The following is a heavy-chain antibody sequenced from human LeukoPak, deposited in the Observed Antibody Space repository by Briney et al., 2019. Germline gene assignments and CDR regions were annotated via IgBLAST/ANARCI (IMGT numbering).Heavy chain of an antibody. Sequence: GRSLRLSCAASGFTFSNYGMHWVRQAPGKGLEWVAIISYDGSNKYYADSVKGRFTISRDNAKNSLYLQMNSLRAEDTAVYYCARDPRGYSGYDLDYWGQGTLVTVSS. CDR2: ISYDGSNK. D-gene: IGHD5-12*01. CDR3: ARDPRGYSGYDLDY. CDR1: GFTFSNYG. J-gene: IGHJ4*02. V-gene: IGHV3-30*03.